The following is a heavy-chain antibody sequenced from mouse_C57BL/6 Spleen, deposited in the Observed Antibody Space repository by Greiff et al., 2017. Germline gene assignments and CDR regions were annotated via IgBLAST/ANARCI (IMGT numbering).Heavy chain of an antibody. CDR3: ARHEDPWAYFDD. D-gene: IGHD4-1*01. CDR1: GYTFTEYT. J-gene: IGHJ2*01. Sequence: VKLMESGAELVKPGASVKLSCKASGYTFTEYTIHWVKQRSGQGLEWIGWFYPGSGSIKYNEKIKDKATLTADKSSSTVYMDLSRLTSEDSSVYFCARHEDPWAYFDDWGQGTTLTVSS. CDR2: FYPGSGSI. V-gene: IGHV1-62-2*01.